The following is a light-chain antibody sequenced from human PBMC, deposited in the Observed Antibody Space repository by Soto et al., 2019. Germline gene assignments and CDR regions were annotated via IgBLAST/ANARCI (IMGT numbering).Light chain of an antibody. J-gene: IGKJ1*01. CDR1: QSVSSN. V-gene: IGKV3-15*01. CDR2: GAF. Sequence: EIVMTQSPATLSVSPGERATLSCRASQSVSSNLAWFQQKPGQAPRLLIYGAFTRAAGIPTRFSGSGSGTEFTLTISGLQSEDFAVYYCQHYHNWPRTFGQGTKVEI. CDR3: QHYHNWPRT.